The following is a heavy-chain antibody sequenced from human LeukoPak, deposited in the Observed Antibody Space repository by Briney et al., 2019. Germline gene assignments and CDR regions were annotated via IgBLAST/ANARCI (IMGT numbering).Heavy chain of an antibody. Sequence: ASVKVSCKASGYTFTGYYMHWVRQAPGQGLEWMGWINPNSGGTNYAQKFRGRVTMTRDTSISTAYVELSRLRSDDTAVYYCARVAYYYDSSGYYYFFDYWGQGTLVTVSS. CDR1: GYTFTGYY. CDR3: ARVAYYYDSSGYYYFFDY. CDR2: INPNSGGT. J-gene: IGHJ4*02. V-gene: IGHV1-2*02. D-gene: IGHD3-22*01.